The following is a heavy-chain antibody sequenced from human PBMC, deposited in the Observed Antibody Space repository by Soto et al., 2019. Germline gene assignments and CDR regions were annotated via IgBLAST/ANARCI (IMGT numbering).Heavy chain of an antibody. CDR3: AKVASGSYDWFDP. V-gene: IGHV3-74*01. Sequence: EVQLVESGGGLVQPGGSLRLSCVASKFSFSGYWMHWVRQAPGKGLMWVSRVNPDGSTTTYADSVKGRFTISRGNAKNTVFLQMNSLRADDTAVYYCAKVASGSYDWFDPWGQGTLVTVSS. CDR1: KFSFSGYW. CDR2: VNPDGSTT. J-gene: IGHJ5*02. D-gene: IGHD1-26*01.